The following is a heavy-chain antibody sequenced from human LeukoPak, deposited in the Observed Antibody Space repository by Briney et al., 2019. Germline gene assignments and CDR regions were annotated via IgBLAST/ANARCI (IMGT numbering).Heavy chain of an antibody. V-gene: IGHV4-34*01. D-gene: IGHD3-22*01. Sequence: SETLSLTCAVYGGSFSGYSWTWIRQPPGKGLEWIGEVNHSGSTNYNPSLKSRVTISLDTSKNQFSLKLSSVTAADTAVYYCARQNYYDSSGNFDYWGQGTLVTVSS. CDR2: VNHSGST. J-gene: IGHJ4*02. CDR3: ARQNYYDSSGNFDY. CDR1: GGSFSGYS.